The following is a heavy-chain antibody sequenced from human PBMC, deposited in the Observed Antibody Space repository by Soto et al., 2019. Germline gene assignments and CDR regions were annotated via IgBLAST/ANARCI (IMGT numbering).Heavy chain of an antibody. Sequence: PGESLKISCKASGYSFTNYWIGWVRQMPGKGLEWMGIFYPGDSETRYSPSFQGQVTMSADKSINTAYLEWSSLKASDTAMYYCATQGYESSRYSDYWGPGXLATVYS. D-gene: IGHD3-22*01. CDR3: ATQGYESSRYSDY. J-gene: IGHJ4*02. CDR2: FYPGDSET. V-gene: IGHV5-51*01. CDR1: GYSFTNYW.